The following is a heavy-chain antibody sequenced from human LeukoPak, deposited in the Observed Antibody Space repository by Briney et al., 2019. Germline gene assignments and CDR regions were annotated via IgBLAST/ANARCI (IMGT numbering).Heavy chain of an antibody. Sequence: GGSLRLSCAASGFTISSNYMSCVRQAPGKGLEWVSVIYSGGSTYYADSVKGRFTISRDNSKNTRYLQMNSLRPEDTAVYYCARAVPPVMTFDYWGQGTLVTVSS. D-gene: IGHD2-21*01. CDR1: GFTISSNY. CDR3: ARAVPPVMTFDY. J-gene: IGHJ4*02. CDR2: IYSGGST. V-gene: IGHV3-53*01.